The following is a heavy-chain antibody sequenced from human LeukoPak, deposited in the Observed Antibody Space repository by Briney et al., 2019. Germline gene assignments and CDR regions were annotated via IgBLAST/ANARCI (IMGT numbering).Heavy chain of an antibody. CDR1: GFTVSSSF. J-gene: IGHJ4*02. CDR3: ARGRGLISED. D-gene: IGHD3/OR15-3a*01. V-gene: IGHV3-53*01. CDR2: IYTGGST. Sequence: GGSLRLSCAASGFTVSSSFLSWVRQAPGKGLEWVSVIYTGGSTYYADCVKGRFTFSRDNSKKTVYLKRNGLRAEATAVYYCARGRGLISEDWGQGTLVTVSS.